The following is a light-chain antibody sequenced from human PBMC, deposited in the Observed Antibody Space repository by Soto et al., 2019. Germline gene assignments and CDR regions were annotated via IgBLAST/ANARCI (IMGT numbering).Light chain of an antibody. J-gene: IGKJ5*01. Sequence: TLSCRASQSVTVNSLAWYQQKPGQAPRILMYSKSIRATGIPDRFSGSGSGTDLTLTISRLEPEDFAVYYCQKYGSSPITCGQGTRLEIK. CDR3: QKYGSSPIT. CDR1: QSVTVNS. V-gene: IGKV3-20*01. CDR2: SKS.